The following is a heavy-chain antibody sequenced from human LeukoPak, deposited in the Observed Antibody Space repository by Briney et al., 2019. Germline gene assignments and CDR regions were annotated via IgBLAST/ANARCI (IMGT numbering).Heavy chain of an antibody. D-gene: IGHD3-3*02. V-gene: IGHV4-4*02. CDR3: ARFIREGLSYFDY. CDR1: GGSISSSNW. J-gene: IGHJ4*02. CDR2: IYHSGST. Sequence: KPSGTLSLTCAVSGGSISSSNWWSWVRPPPGKGLEWIGEIYHSGSTNYNPSLKSRVTISVDKSKNQFSLKLSSVTAADTAVYYCARFIREGLSYFDYWGQGTMVTVSS.